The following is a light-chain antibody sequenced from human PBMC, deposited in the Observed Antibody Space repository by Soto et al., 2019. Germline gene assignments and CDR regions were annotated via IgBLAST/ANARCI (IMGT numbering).Light chain of an antibody. Sequence: EIVLTQSPATLSLSPGERATLSCRASQSVSNYLAWYQQKPGQAPRLLIYDASNRATGIPARFSGSGSGTDFTLTISSLEPEAFAVYYCQQRSNWPPEITFGQGTRLEIK. J-gene: IGKJ5*01. CDR3: QQRSNWPPEIT. CDR1: QSVSNY. CDR2: DAS. V-gene: IGKV3-11*01.